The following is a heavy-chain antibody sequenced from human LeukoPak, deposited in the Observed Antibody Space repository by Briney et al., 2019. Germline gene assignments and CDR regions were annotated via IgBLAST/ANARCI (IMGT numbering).Heavy chain of an antibody. Sequence: GGSLRLSCAASGFTFSTSAMNWVRQAPGKGLEYVSAITSDGGGTYYANSAKGRFTVSRDNSKNTLYLQMGSLRTEDMAVYYCARGHNSLSGVGDYWGQGTLVTVSS. CDR2: ITSDGGGT. D-gene: IGHD1-14*01. CDR1: GFTFSTSA. J-gene: IGHJ4*02. CDR3: ARGHNSLSGVGDY. V-gene: IGHV3-64*01.